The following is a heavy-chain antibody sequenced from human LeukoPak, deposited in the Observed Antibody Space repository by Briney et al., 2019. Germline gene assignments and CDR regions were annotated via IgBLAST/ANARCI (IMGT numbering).Heavy chain of an antibody. CDR3: ARHLKSGSLIDY. CDR2: IYYSGST. V-gene: IGHV4-39*01. Sequence: SETLSLTCTVSGGSISSSSYYWGWIRQPPGKGLEWIGSIYYSGSTYYNPSLKSRVTISVDTSKNQFSLKLSSVTAADTAVYYCARHLKSGSLIDYWGQGTLVTVSS. J-gene: IGHJ4*02. D-gene: IGHD1-26*01. CDR1: GGSISSSSYY.